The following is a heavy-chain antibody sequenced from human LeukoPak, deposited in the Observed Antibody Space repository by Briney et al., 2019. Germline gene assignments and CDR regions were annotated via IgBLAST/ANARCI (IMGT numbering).Heavy chain of an antibody. Sequence: GASVKVSCKASGGTFSSYAISWVRQAPGQGLEWMGRIIPILGTANYAQKFQDRVTITTDESTSTAYMELSSLRSEDTAVYYCARGATTGTPGAFDIWGQGTMVTVSS. CDR1: GGTFSSYA. CDR2: IIPILGTA. V-gene: IGHV1-69*11. CDR3: ARGATTGTPGAFDI. J-gene: IGHJ3*02. D-gene: IGHD1-1*01.